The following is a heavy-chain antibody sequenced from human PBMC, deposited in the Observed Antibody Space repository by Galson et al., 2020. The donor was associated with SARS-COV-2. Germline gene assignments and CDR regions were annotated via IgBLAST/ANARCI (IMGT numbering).Heavy chain of an antibody. CDR1: GGSISSGDYY. CDR3: ARDLSYYYDSSGYFDY. D-gene: IGHD3-22*01. Sequence: SETLSLTCTVPGGSISSGDYYWSWIRQPPGKGLEWIGYIYYSGSTYYNPSLKSRVTISVDTSKNQFSLKLSSVTAADTAVYYCARDLSYYYDSSGYFDYWGQGTLVTVSS. CDR2: IYYSGST. V-gene: IGHV4-30-4*01. J-gene: IGHJ4*02.